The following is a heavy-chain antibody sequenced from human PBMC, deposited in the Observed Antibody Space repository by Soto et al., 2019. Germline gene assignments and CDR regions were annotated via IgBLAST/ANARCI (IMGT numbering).Heavy chain of an antibody. J-gene: IGHJ4*02. CDR3: AIVGNYYGSGSYWPNFDY. Sequence: SETLSLTXAVYGGSFSGYYWSWIRQPPGKGLEWIGEINHSGSTNYNPSLKSRVTISVDTSKNQFSLKLSSVTAADTAVYYCAIVGNYYGSGSYWPNFDYWGQGTLVTVSS. CDR2: INHSGST. CDR1: GGSFSGYY. D-gene: IGHD3-10*01. V-gene: IGHV4-34*01.